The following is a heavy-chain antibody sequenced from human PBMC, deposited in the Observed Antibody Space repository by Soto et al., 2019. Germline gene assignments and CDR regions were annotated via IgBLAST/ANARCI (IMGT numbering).Heavy chain of an antibody. V-gene: IGHV1-18*01. J-gene: IGHJ4*02. CDR3: ARGLNIAARPENDEYDY. Sequence: GASVKVSCKASGYTFTSYGISWVRQAPGQGLEWMGWISAYNGNTNYAQKLQGRVTMTTDTSTSTAYMELRSLRSDDTAVYYCARGLNIAARPENDEYDYWGQGTLVTVSS. CDR1: GYTFTSYG. CDR2: ISAYNGNT. D-gene: IGHD6-6*01.